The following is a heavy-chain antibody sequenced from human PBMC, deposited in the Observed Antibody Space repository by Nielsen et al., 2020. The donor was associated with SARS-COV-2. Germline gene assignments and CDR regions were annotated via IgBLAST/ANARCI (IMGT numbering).Heavy chain of an antibody. Sequence: GGSLRLSCAASGFTFSDCYMSWIRQAPGKGLEWVSYISSSSSYTNYADSVKGRFTISRDNAKNSLYLQMNSLRAEDTAVYYCARGGGSYDDYWGQGTLVTVSS. J-gene: IGHJ4*02. CDR2: ISSSSSYT. CDR3: ARGGGSYDDY. V-gene: IGHV3-11*05. D-gene: IGHD1-26*01. CDR1: GFTFSDCY.